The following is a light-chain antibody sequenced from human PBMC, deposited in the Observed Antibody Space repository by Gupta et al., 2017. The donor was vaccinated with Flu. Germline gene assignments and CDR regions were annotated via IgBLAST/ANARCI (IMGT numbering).Light chain of an antibody. Sequence: VTISCSGSSSNIGSNYVYWYQQLPGTAPKLLIYRNNQRPSGVPDRFSGSKSGTSASLAISGLRSEDEADYYCAAWDDSLSGHVVFGGGTKLTVL. CDR2: RNN. V-gene: IGLV1-47*01. CDR3: AAWDDSLSGHVV. CDR1: SSNIGSNY. J-gene: IGLJ2*01.